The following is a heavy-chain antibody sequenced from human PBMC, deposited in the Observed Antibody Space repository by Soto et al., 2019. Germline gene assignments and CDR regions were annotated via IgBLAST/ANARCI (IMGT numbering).Heavy chain of an antibody. CDR1: GYTFTSYG. CDR2: ISAYNGNT. V-gene: IGHV1-18*01. CDR3: ARWHYYDSSGYLDY. J-gene: IGHJ4*01. Sequence: QVQLVQSGAEVKKPGASVKVSCKASGYTFTSYGISWVRQAPGQGLEWMGWISAYNGNTNYAQKLQGRVTMTTETATGTAYMVLRSLRSDATAVYYCARWHYYDSSGYLDYWGHGTLVTVSS. D-gene: IGHD3-22*01.